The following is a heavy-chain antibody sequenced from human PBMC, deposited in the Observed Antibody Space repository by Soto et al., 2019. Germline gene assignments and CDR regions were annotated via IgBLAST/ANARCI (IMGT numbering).Heavy chain of an antibody. CDR1: GYTVTGYY. CDR2: INPNSGGT. Sequence: QVQLVQSGAEVKKPGASVKVSCKASGYTVTGYYMHWVRQATGQGLEWMGWINPNSGGTNYAQTFQGWVTMTRDTSISTAYMELSRLRSDDTAVYYCARLRGTEYYFDYWGQGTLVTDSS. V-gene: IGHV1-2*04. J-gene: IGHJ4*02. D-gene: IGHD3-10*01. CDR3: ARLRGTEYYFDY.